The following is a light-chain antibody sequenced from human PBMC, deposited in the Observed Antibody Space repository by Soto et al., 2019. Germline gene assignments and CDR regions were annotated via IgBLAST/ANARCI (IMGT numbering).Light chain of an antibody. CDR2: AAS. V-gene: IGKV1-12*02. Sequence: DIQMTQSPSSVSASVGDRVTITCRASQGINTWLAWYQQKPGEAPKPLIYAASSLQSGVPSRFSGSGSGTEFTLTISSLQPEDSATYFCQQANTFPSTFGQGTRLEIK. CDR1: QGINTW. CDR3: QQANTFPST. J-gene: IGKJ5*01.